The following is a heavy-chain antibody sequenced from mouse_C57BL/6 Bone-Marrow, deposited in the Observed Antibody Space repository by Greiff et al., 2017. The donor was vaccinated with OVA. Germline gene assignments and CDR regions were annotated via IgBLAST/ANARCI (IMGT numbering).Heavy chain of an antibody. CDR3: ARWSLYYGSSYFDY. D-gene: IGHD1-1*01. CDR2: INPNNGGT. V-gene: IGHV1-26*01. Sequence: EVKLQQSGPELVKPGASVKISCKASGYTFTDYYMNWVKQSHGKSLEWIGDINPNNGGTSYNQKFKGKATLTVDKSSSTAYMELRSLTSEDSAVYYCARWSLYYGSSYFDYWGQGTTLTVSA. J-gene: IGHJ2*01. CDR1: GYTFTDYY.